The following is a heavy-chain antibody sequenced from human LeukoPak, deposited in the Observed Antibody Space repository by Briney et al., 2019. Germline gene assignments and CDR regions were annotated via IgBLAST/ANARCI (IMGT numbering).Heavy chain of an antibody. CDR1: GYTFTGYY. Sequence: ASVKVSCKASGYTFTGYYMHWVRQAPGQGLEWMGWINPNSGGTNYAQKFQGRVTMTRDTSISTAYMELSRLRSDDTAVYYCARGPRSSYSSGWYGLWFDPWGQGTLVTVSS. CDR2: INPNSGGT. V-gene: IGHV1-2*02. D-gene: IGHD6-13*01. CDR3: ARGPRSSYSSGWYGLWFDP. J-gene: IGHJ5*02.